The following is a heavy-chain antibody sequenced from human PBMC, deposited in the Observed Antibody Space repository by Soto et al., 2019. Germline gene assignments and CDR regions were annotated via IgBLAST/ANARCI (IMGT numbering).Heavy chain of an antibody. Sequence: EVQLLDSGGALLQPGGSLNLSCAASEFPFSGYALTWFRQAPGRGLEGASPIGGGGDATFSADSVKGRFTISRDNSKNTLYLQMNTLRAEDTAVYYCARKVSGSTGRPDLWYFDLWGRGTLVTVSS. CDR2: IGGGGDAT. J-gene: IGHJ2*01. D-gene: IGHD3-10*01. CDR3: ARKVSGSTGRPDLWYFDL. V-gene: IGHV3-23*01. CDR1: EFPFSGYA.